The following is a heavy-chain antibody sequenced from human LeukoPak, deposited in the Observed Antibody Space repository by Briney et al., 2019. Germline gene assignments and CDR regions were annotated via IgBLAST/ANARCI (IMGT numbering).Heavy chain of an antibody. D-gene: IGHD6-13*01. CDR2: IKYDESEI. J-gene: IGHJ4*02. V-gene: IGHV3-7*03. CDR1: GFTFSSFW. Sequence: GGSLRLSCAASGFTFSSFWMGWVRQAPGKGLEWVASIKYDESEIHYVDSVKGRFTISRDNAKNSLYLQMNRLRAEDTAVYYCARAGYSSSWDTYYFDYWGQGTLVTVSS. CDR3: ARAGYSSSWDTYYFDY.